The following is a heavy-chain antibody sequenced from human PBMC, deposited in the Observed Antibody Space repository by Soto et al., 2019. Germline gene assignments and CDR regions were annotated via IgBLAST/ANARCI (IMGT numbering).Heavy chain of an antibody. J-gene: IGHJ5*02. CDR1: GGSISSGDYY. V-gene: IGHV4-30-4*01. CDR2: IYYSGST. Sequence: SETLSLTCTVSGGSISSGDYYWSWIRQPPGKGLEWIGYIYYSGSTYYNPSLKSRVTISVDTSKNQFSLKLSSVTAADTAVYYCARGQYYYDSSGYWEWFDPWGQGTLVTAPQ. CDR3: ARGQYYYDSSGYWEWFDP. D-gene: IGHD3-22*01.